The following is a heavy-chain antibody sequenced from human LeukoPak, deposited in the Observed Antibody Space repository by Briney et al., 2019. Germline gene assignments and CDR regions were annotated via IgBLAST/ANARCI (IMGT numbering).Heavy chain of an antibody. J-gene: IGHJ4*02. CDR1: GYTFTDYY. CDR2: INPDSGGT. D-gene: IGHD1-26*01. Sequence: ASVKVSCKASGYTFTDYYIHWVRQAPGQGLEWMGWINPDSGGTNYAQKFQGRVTMTRDTSISTASMELSRLTSDDTAVYYSARGGVGAALDYWGQGTLVTVSS. CDR3: ARGGVGAALDY. V-gene: IGHV1-2*02.